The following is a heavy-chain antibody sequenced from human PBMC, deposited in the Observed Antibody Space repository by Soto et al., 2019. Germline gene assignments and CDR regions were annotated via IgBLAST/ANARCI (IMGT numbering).Heavy chain of an antibody. Sequence: QVQLVQSGAEVKEPGSSVKVSCKTSGGTFNNYAIYWVRQAPGQGLDWMGGLIPIFNTPNYAQKVQGRVTISAAESTSTAYMELRSLRSEDTGIYHFAAIYLYNSSAFRQSWGQGTLVTIS. CDR1: GGTFNNYA. CDR2: LIPIFNTP. V-gene: IGHV1-69*19. J-gene: IGHJ4*01. CDR3: AAIYLYNSSAFRQS. D-gene: IGHD3-22*01.